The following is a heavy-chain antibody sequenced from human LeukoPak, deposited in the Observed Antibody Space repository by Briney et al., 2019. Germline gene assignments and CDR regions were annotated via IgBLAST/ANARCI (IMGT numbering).Heavy chain of an antibody. CDR3: ARLTDPVSYTEKGYFDY. Sequence: GASVKVSCKASGYTFTSYYMHWVRQAPGQGLEWMGIINPSGGSTSYAQKFQGRVTMTRDTSTSTVYMELSSLRSEDTAVYYCARLTDPVSYTEKGYFDYWGQGTLVTVSS. CDR1: GYTFTSYY. V-gene: IGHV1-46*01. D-gene: IGHD2-2*02. CDR2: INPSGGST. J-gene: IGHJ4*02.